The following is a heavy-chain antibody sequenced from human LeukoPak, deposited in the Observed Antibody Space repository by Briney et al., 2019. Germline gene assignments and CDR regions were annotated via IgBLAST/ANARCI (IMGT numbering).Heavy chain of an antibody. CDR1: GFTFSSYA. J-gene: IGHJ4*02. CDR2: IISSSSYI. CDR3: ARDPQYCSGGSCYSFDY. Sequence: GGSLRLSCAASGFTFSSYAMSWVRQAPGRGLEWVSSIISSSSYIYYADSVKGRFTISRDNAKNSLYLQMNSLRAEDTAVYYCARDPQYCSGGSCYSFDYWGQGTLVTVSS. D-gene: IGHD2-15*01. V-gene: IGHV3-21*01.